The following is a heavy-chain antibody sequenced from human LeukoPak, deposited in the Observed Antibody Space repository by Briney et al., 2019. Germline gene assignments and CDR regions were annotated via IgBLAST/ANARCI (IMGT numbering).Heavy chain of an antibody. D-gene: IGHD2-2*01. V-gene: IGHV3-23*01. CDR1: GFTFSSYA. CDR3: ARGHGVVSASDDAFDI. Sequence: GGSLRLSCAASGFTFSSYAMSWVRQAPGKGLEWVSAVSGSAGSTYYADSVKGRFTISRDNAKNSLYLQMNSLRAEDTAVYYCARGHGVVSASDDAFDIWGQGTMVTVSS. CDR2: VSGSAGST. J-gene: IGHJ3*02.